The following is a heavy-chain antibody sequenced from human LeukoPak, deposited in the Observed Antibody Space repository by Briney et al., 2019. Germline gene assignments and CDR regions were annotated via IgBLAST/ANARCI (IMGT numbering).Heavy chain of an antibody. CDR3: ARDFRGYDSSGYYYYFDY. D-gene: IGHD3-22*01. V-gene: IGHV3-21*01. J-gene: IGHJ4*02. CDR2: SSTSSSYI. CDR1: GFTFSSYS. Sequence: PGGSLRLTCAASGFTFSSYSMNWVRQAPGKGLEWISSSSTSSSYIYYADSVKGRFTISRDNAKNSLYLQMNSLRAEDTAVYYCARDFRGYDSSGYYYYFDYWGQGTLVTVSS.